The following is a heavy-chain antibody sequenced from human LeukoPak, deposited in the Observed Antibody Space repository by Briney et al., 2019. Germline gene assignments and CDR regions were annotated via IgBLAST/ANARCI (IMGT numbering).Heavy chain of an antibody. CDR3: KGVSYDAFDI. CDR2: IKSKTDGGTT. Sequence: GGSLRLSCSASGFPFSNAWMSWVRQAPGKGLEWVGRIKSKTDGGTTDYAAPVKGRFTISRDDSKNTLYLQMNSLKTEDTAVYYCKGVSYDAFDIWGQGTMVTVSS. CDR1: GFPFSNAW. J-gene: IGHJ3*02. V-gene: IGHV3-15*01. D-gene: IGHD3-16*01.